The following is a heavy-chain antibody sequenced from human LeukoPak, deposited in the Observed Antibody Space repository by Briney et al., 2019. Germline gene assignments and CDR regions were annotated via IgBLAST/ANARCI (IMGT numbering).Heavy chain of an antibody. V-gene: IGHV3-30*02. J-gene: IGHJ4*02. CDR3: ARDPLGYCSSTSCYTGYFDY. CDR2: IRYDGSNK. D-gene: IGHD2-2*02. Sequence: QTGGSLRLSCAASGFTFSSYGMHWVRQAPGKGLEWVAFIRYDGSNKYYADSVKGRFTISRDNAKNTLYLQMNSLRAEDTAVYYCARDPLGYCSSTSCYTGYFDYWGQGTLVTVSS. CDR1: GFTFSSYG.